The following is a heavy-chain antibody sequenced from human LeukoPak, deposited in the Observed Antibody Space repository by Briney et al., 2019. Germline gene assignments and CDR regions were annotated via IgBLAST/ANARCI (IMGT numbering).Heavy chain of an antibody. J-gene: IGHJ4*02. Sequence: PGGSLRLSCAASGFTFSNYYMHWVRQAPGKGLLWISHINGDGSSTGYADSVKGRFTISRVNAKNILYLQMNSLRAEDTAVYYCSRGTYPYSSDNWGQGALVTVSS. V-gene: IGHV3-74*01. CDR2: INGDGSST. CDR1: GFTFSNYY. CDR3: SRGTYPYSSDN. D-gene: IGHD3-10*01.